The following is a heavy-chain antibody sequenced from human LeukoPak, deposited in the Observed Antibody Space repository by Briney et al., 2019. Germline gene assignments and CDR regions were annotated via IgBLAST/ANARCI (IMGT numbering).Heavy chain of an antibody. V-gene: IGHV1-18*01. CDR2: ISAYNGNT. Sequence: ASVKVSCKASGYTFTSYGISWVRQAPGQGLEWMGWISAYNGNTDYAQKLQGRVTMTTDTSTSTAYMELRSLRSDDTAVYYCARDPPKVVVAGKNYYYGMDVWGQGTTVTVSS. CDR3: ARDPPKVVVAGKNYYYGMDV. J-gene: IGHJ6*02. CDR1: GYTFTSYG. D-gene: IGHD2-15*01.